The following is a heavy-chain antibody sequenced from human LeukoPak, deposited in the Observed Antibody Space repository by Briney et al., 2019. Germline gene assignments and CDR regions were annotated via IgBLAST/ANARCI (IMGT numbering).Heavy chain of an antibody. CDR1: GFTFRTTR. CDR2: MSASGDSI. Sequence: GGSLRLSCEASGFTFRTTRMTWVRQAPGKGLEYVSTMSASGDSIHYADPVKGRSTISRDNAKNSLYLQMNDLRVEDTGVYYCAWLFYYYTDVWGKGTTVIVSS. V-gene: IGHV3-48*03. D-gene: IGHD3-3*01. J-gene: IGHJ6*03. CDR3: AWLFYYYTDV.